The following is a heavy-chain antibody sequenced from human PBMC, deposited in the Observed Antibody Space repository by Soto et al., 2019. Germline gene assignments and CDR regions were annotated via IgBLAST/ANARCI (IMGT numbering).Heavy chain of an antibody. D-gene: IGHD5-12*01. V-gene: IGHV3-30*18. CDR1: GFTFSSYG. Sequence: GSLRLSCAASGFTFSSYGMHWVRQAPGKGLEWVAVISYDGSNKYYADSVKGRFTISRDNSKNTLCLQMNSLRAEDTAVYYCAKDSLMSGYEGTFDYWGQGTLVTVSS. CDR3: AKDSLMSGYEGTFDY. CDR2: ISYDGSNK. J-gene: IGHJ4*02.